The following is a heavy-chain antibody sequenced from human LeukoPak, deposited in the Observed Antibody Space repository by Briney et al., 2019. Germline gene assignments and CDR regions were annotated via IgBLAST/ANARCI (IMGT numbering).Heavy chain of an antibody. Sequence: PGRSLRLSCAASGFTFDDYAMHWVRQAPGKGLEWVSGISWNSGSIDYADSVKGRFTISRDNAENSLYLQMSSLRAEDTAMYYCARGTIAAPGTDYWGQGTLVTVSS. V-gene: IGHV3-9*01. CDR2: ISWNSGSI. CDR1: GFTFDDYA. D-gene: IGHD6-13*01. J-gene: IGHJ4*02. CDR3: ARGTIAAPGTDY.